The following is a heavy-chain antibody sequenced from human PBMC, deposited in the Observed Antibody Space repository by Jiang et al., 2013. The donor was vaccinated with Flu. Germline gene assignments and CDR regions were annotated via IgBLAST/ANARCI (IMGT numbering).Heavy chain of an antibody. Sequence: GSGLVKPSETLSLTCTVSGGSISSSSYYWGWIRQPPGKGLEWIGSIYYSGSTYYNPSLKSRVTISVDTSKNQFSLKLSSVTAADTAVYYCARLSYSLNSGLNWFDPWGQGTLVTVSS. J-gene: IGHJ5*02. CDR1: GGSISSSSYY. D-gene: IGHD5-12*01. V-gene: IGHV4-39*01. CDR2: IYYSGST. CDR3: ARLSYSLNSGLNWFDP.